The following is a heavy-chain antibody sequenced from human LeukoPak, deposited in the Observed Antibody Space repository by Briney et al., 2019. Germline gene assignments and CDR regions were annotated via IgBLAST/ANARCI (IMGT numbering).Heavy chain of an antibody. CDR3: ARGHDYSNYPGYGMDV. CDR1: GCSISSGGFY. CDR2: IYYSRST. Sequence: SETLSLTCTVSGCSISSGGFYWIWLRPHPGQGREWFGYIYYSRSTYYNPSHESRVTIAVDTSKNQFSLKLSSVTAADTAVYYRARGHDYSNYPGYGMDVWGQGTTVTVSS. V-gene: IGHV4-31*03. D-gene: IGHD4-11*01. J-gene: IGHJ6*02.